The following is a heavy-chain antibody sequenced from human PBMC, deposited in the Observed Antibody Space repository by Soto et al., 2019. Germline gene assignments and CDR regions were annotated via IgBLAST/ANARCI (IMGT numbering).Heavy chain of an antibody. D-gene: IGHD3-22*01. J-gene: IGHJ1*01. CDR3: AAFYDSSGYSAFQH. V-gene: IGHV1-24*01. CDR2: FDPEDGET. CDR1: GYTLTELS. Sequence: GASVKVSCKVSGYTLTELSMHWVRQAPGKGLERMGGFDPEDGETIYAQKFQGRVTMTEDTSTDTAYMELSSLRSEDTAVVYCAAFYDSSGYSAFQHWGQGTLVTVSS.